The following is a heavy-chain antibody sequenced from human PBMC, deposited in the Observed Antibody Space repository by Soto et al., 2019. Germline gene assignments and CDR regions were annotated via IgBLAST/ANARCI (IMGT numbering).Heavy chain of an antibody. D-gene: IGHD3-22*01. Sequence: PGGSLRLSCSASGFTFSSYAMHWVCQAPGKGLEYVSAISSNGGSTYYADSVKGRFTISRDNSKNTLYLQMSSLRAEDTAVYYCVKAKYYYDSSGPTGGSYFDYWGQGTLVTVSS. CDR1: GFTFSSYA. CDR2: ISSNGGST. V-gene: IGHV3-64D*06. CDR3: VKAKYYYDSSGPTGGSYFDY. J-gene: IGHJ4*02.